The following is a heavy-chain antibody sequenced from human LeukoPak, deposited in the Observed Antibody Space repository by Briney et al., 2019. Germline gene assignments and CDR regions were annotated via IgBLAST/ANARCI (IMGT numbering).Heavy chain of an antibody. CDR3: ARDQRRSTVTTSGY. V-gene: IGHV1-2*02. Sequence: ASVKVSCRASGYTFTGYYMHWVRQAPGQGLEWMGWINPNSGGTNYAQKFQGRVTMTRDTSISTAYMELSRLRSDDTAVYYCARDQRRSTVTTSGYWGQGTLVTVSS. J-gene: IGHJ4*02. CDR1: GYTFTGYY. D-gene: IGHD4-17*01. CDR2: INPNSGGT.